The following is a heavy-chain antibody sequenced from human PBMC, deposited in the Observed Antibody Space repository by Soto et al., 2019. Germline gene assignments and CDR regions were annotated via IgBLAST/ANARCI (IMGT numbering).Heavy chain of an antibody. V-gene: IGHV4-4*02. CDR3: ARSFGWYAIDY. CDR1: GGSVSSSFF. CDR2: IFHSGSV. Sequence: QVLLQESGPGLVQPSGTLSLSCAVSGGSVSSSFFWGWVRQPPGKGLEWIGDIFHSGSVNYNPSLKSRVTISIAESKNQFSLELNSVTTADTAVYYCARSFGWYAIDYWGQGTLVIVSS. J-gene: IGHJ4*02. D-gene: IGHD6-19*01.